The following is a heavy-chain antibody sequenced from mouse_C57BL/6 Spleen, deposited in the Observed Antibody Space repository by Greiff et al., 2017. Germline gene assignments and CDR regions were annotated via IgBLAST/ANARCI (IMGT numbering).Heavy chain of an antibody. CDR2: IHPNSGST. J-gene: IGHJ3*01. D-gene: IGHD4-1*01. Sequence: QVQLQQPGAELVKPGASVKLSCKASGYTFTSYWMHWVKQRPGQGLEWIGMIHPNSGSTNYNEKFKSKATLTVDKSSSTAYMQLRSLTSEDSAVYYCARNLRLGRFAYWGQGTLVTVSA. V-gene: IGHV1-64*01. CDR1: GYTFTSYW. CDR3: ARNLRLGRFAY.